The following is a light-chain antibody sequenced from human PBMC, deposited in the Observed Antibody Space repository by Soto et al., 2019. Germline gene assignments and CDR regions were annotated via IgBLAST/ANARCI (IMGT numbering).Light chain of an antibody. CDR2: STS. CDR3: QQSSNIPWT. CDR1: QNIENY. Sequence: IQLTQSPSSLSASVGDRVTVSCRSSQNIENYLSWYVQRPGKAPELLVYSTSKLKSGVPSRFRGSGSGTDFSLTISSLQSEDFGTYYCQQSSNIPWTFGQGTKVESK. V-gene: IGKV1-39*01. J-gene: IGKJ1*01.